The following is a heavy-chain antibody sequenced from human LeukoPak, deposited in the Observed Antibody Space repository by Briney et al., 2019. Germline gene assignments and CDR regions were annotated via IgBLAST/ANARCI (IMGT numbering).Heavy chain of an antibody. Sequence: PGRSLRLSCAASGFTFNTYGMHWVRQAPGKGLEWVAVIWYDGYNEFYADSVKGRFTISRDNSKNTLYLQMDSLRAEDTAVYYCASPLYYDTRGFYYQVFDWGQGTLVTVSS. CDR2: IWYDGYNE. J-gene: IGHJ4*02. CDR3: ASPLYYDTRGFYYQVFD. CDR1: GFTFNTYG. V-gene: IGHV3-33*01. D-gene: IGHD3-22*01.